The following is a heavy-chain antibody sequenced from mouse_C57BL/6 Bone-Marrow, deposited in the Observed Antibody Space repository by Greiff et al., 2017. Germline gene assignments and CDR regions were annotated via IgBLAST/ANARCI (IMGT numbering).Heavy chain of an antibody. Sequence: EVKLMESGGGLVKPGGSLKISCAASGFTFSSYAMSWVRQTPEKRLEWVATISDGGSYTYYPDNVKGRFTISRNNAKNTLYLQMSHLKSEDTAMYYCARGCPSVVDTWGTGTTVTVSA. CDR2: ISDGGSYT. D-gene: IGHD3-1*01. CDR1: GFTFSSYA. CDR3: ARGCPSVVDT. V-gene: IGHV5-4*03. J-gene: IGHJ1*03.